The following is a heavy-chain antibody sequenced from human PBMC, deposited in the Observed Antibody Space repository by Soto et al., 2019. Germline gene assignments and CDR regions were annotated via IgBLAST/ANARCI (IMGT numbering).Heavy chain of an antibody. CDR3: AKDIDYYDSSGYYLFDH. CDR1: GFTFSNYG. J-gene: IGHJ4*02. Sequence: QVQLVESGGGVVQPGGSLSLSCTASGFTFSNYGMHCVRQAPGKGLAWVAVISYDGSKKFYADSVKGRFTISRDNSNNTLFLQMNSLRAEDTTVYYCAKDIDYYDSSGYYLFDHWGQGTLVTVSS. V-gene: IGHV3-30*18. CDR2: ISYDGSKK. D-gene: IGHD3-22*01.